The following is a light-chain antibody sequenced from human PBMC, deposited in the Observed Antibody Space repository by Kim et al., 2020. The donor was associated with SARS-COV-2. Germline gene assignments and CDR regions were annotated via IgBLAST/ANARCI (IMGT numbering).Light chain of an antibody. CDR3: SAWDSSLNVWV. CDR2: RNN. CDR1: QG. V-gene: IGLV10-54*04. Sequence: QGAAWLQQHQGHPPKLLSSRNNNRPTGISERFSASRSGDTASLTITGLQPEDETDYYCSAWDSSLNVWVFGGGTQLTVL. J-gene: IGLJ3*02.